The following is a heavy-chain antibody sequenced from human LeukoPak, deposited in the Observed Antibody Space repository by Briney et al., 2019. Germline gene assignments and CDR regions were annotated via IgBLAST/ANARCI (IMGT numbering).Heavy chain of an antibody. V-gene: IGHV4-34*01. CDR3: VTYYFDSSGPKKNY. D-gene: IGHD3-22*01. CDR2: INHSGST. Sequence: SETLSLTCVVSGGSLSTHHWSWIRQPPGKGLEWIGEINHSGSTNYNPSLKSRVTISVDTSKKQFSLKLSSVTAADTAVYYCVTYYFDSSGPKKNYWGQGTLVTVSS. J-gene: IGHJ4*02. CDR1: GGSLSTHH.